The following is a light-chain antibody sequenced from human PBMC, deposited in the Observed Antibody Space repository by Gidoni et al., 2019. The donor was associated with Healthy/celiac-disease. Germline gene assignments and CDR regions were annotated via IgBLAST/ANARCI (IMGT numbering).Light chain of an antibody. CDR2: AAS. Sequence: DIQMTQSTSSLSASVGDRVTITCRASQSISSYLNWYQQKPGKAPKRLIYAASSLQSGVPSRFSVSGSGTDFTLTISSLQPEDFATYYCQQSYSTPRTFXXXTKVEIK. V-gene: IGKV1-39*01. CDR1: QSISSY. J-gene: IGKJ1*01. CDR3: QQSYSTPRT.